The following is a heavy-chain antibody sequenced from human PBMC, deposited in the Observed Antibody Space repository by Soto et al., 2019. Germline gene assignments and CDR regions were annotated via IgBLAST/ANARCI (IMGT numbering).Heavy chain of an antibody. D-gene: IGHD1-20*01. CDR2: ISPSGSTI. V-gene: IGHV3-11*01. Sequence: SLRLSCAASGFTLSDYYMYWIRQAPGKGLEWVSYISPSGSTIYYADSVKGRFTISRDNAKNSLFLQLNSLRAEGTAVYYCARDLTGNVFDFWGQGTLVTVSS. CDR3: ARDLTGNVFDF. J-gene: IGHJ4*02. CDR1: GFTLSDYY.